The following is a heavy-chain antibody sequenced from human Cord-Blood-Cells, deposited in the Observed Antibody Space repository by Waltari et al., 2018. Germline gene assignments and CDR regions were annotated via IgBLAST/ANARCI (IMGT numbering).Heavy chain of an antibody. CDR1: GYTFTSYD. CDR2: MKPNRSNK. Sequence: QVQLVQSGAEVKKPGASVKVSCKASGYTFTSYDINWVRQATGQGLEWMGWMKPNRSNKGYAQKFQGRVTMTRNTSISTAYMELSSLRSEDTAVYYCARTTGDQDAFDIWGQGTMVTVSS. J-gene: IGHJ3*02. D-gene: IGHD7-27*01. V-gene: IGHV1-8*01. CDR3: ARTTGDQDAFDI.